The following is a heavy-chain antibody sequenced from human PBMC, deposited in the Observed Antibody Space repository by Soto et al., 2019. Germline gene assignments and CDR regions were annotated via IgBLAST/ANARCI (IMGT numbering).Heavy chain of an antibody. CDR2: IKSKTDGGTE. CDR1: GFTFSKAW. D-gene: IGHD3-22*01. J-gene: IGHJ4*02. V-gene: IGHV3-15*01. CDR3: STGLLSSGYFF. Sequence: PGGSLRLSCAASGFTFSKAWMSWVRQAPGKGLEWVGRIKSKTDGGTEDYAAPLKGRFIISRDDSENTLFLQMNSLKTEDTAVYYCSTGLLSSGYFFWGQGTLVTVSS.